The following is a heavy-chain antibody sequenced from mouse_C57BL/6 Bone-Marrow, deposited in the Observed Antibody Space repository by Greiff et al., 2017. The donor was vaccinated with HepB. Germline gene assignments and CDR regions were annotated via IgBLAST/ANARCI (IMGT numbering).Heavy chain of an antibody. J-gene: IGHJ2*01. Sequence: ESGAELVRPGPSVKVSCKASGYAFTNYLIEWVKQRPGQGLEWIGVINPGSGGTNYNEKFKGKATLTADKSSSTAYMQLSSLTSEDSAVYFCARRVDYWGQGTTLTVSS. CDR3: ARRVDY. CDR1: GYAFTNYL. CDR2: INPGSGGT. V-gene: IGHV1-54*01.